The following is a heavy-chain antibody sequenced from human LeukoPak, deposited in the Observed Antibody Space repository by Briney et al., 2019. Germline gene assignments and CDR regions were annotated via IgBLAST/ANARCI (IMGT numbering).Heavy chain of an antibody. Sequence: GGSPRLSCVASGFTFDDHDMSWVRQAPGKGLEWVSNINWNGGSTGYADSVKGRFTISRDNAKNSLYLQMNSLRAEDTAFYYCARGKMVGATAWGGLDYWGQGTLVTVSS. V-gene: IGHV3-20*04. D-gene: IGHD1-26*01. CDR1: GFTFDDHD. CDR3: ARGKMVGATAWGGLDY. J-gene: IGHJ4*02. CDR2: INWNGGST.